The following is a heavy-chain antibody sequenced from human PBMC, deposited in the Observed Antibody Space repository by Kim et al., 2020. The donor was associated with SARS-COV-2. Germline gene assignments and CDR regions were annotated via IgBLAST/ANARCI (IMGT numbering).Heavy chain of an antibody. CDR3: ARDDVVPGYCSGGSCRYYYYGMDV. CDR1: GFTFSSYE. J-gene: IGHJ6*02. Sequence: GGSLRLSCAASGFTFSSYEMNWVRQAPGKGLEWVSYISSSGSTIYYADSVKGRFTISRDNAKNSLYLQMNSLRAEDTAVYYCARDDVVPGYCSGGSCRYYYYGMDVWGQGTTVTVSS. V-gene: IGHV3-48*03. CDR2: ISSSGSTI. D-gene: IGHD2-15*01.